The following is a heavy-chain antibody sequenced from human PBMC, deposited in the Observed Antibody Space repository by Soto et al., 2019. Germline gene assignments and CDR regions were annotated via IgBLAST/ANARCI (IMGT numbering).Heavy chain of an antibody. V-gene: IGHV5-51*03. CDR2: IYPGDSDT. J-gene: IGHJ6*02. CDR1: GYSFTSYW. CDR3: ARAMVRGKNYYGVDV. D-gene: IGHD3-10*01. Sequence: EVQLVQSGAEVKKPGESLKISCKGSGYSFTSYWIGWVRQMPGKGLEWMGIIYPGDSDTRYSPSFQGQVTSSANKSISTAYLQWSSLKASDTAVYYCARAMVRGKNYYGVDVWGQGTTVTVSS.